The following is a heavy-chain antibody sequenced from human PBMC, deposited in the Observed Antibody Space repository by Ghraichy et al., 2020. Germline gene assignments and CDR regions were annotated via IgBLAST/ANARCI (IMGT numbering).Heavy chain of an antibody. J-gene: IGHJ3*02. CDR1: GFTFSNHG. D-gene: IGHD2-15*01. CDR3: AKTECSRDMSYTADAFDS. CDR2: ISGGGGQT. Sequence: GESLNISCAASGFTFSNHGMTWVRRAPGKGLEWVSAISGGGGQTYYADSVKCRFTISRDNSKNTLYLQVSSLRAEETAVYYCAKTECSRDMSYTADAFDSWGQGSMVTVSS. V-gene: IGHV3-23*01.